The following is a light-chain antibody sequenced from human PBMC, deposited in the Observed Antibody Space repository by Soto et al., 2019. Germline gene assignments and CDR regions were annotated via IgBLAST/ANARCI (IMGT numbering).Light chain of an antibody. V-gene: IGKV4-1*01. J-gene: IGKJ1*01. CDR3: QHYYSAPRT. Sequence: DIVLTQSPDSLAVSLGERSTINCQSSQSLLYRSNNKNYLAWYQQKPGQPLKLLISWASTRESGVPDRFSGSGSGADCTLTISRLQAEDVAVYYCQHYYSAPRTFGQGTKVDIK. CDR2: WAS. CDR1: QSLLYRSNNKNY.